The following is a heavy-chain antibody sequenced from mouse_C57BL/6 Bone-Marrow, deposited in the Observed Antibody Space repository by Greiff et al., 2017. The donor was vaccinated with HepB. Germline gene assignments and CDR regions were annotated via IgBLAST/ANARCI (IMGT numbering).Heavy chain of an antibody. CDR2: ISDGGSYT. CDR3: AKLYYYGSSPYYAMDY. V-gene: IGHV5-4*03. CDR1: GFTFSSYA. J-gene: IGHJ4*01. Sequence: EVKVVESGGGLVKPGGSLKLSCAASGFTFSSYAMSWVRQTPEKRLEWVATISDGGSYTYYPDNVKGRFTISRDNAKNNLDLQMSHLKSEDTAMYYCAKLYYYGSSPYYAMDYWGQGTSVTVSS. D-gene: IGHD1-1*01.